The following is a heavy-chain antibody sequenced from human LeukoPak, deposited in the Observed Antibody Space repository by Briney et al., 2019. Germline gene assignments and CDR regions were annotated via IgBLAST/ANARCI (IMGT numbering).Heavy chain of an antibody. CDR2: IYTSGST. Sequence: EXXSLTCTVSGGSISSYYWSWIRQAAGKGLEWIGRIYTSGSTNYNPYLRRRGTMSVDTSKNQFSLKLSSVTAADTAVYYCASEAAAGTLGYWGQGTLVTVSS. CDR1: GGSISSYY. J-gene: IGHJ4*02. V-gene: IGHV4-4*07. D-gene: IGHD6-13*01. CDR3: ASEAAAGTLGY.